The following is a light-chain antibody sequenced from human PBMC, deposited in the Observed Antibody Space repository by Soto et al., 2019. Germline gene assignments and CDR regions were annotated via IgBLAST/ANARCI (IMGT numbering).Light chain of an antibody. Sequence: QSVLTQPPSVSGAPGQRVTISCTGSSSNIGACYDVHWYQQLPGTAPKLLIYGNSNRPSGVPDRFSGSKSGTSASLAITGLQAEDEADYYCHSYNSSLSGYVFGTGTKVTVL. V-gene: IGLV1-40*01. CDR2: GNS. J-gene: IGLJ1*01. CDR1: SSNIGACYD. CDR3: HSYNSSLSGYV.